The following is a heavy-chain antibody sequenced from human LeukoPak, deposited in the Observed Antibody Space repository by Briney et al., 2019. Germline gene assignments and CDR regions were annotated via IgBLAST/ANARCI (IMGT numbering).Heavy chain of an antibody. D-gene: IGHD1-26*01. CDR1: GFTFSSYG. CDR3: VRDLGGRSGH. Sequence: PGGSLRLSCAASGFTFSSYGMHRVRQAPGKGLEWVAVISYGGSNKYYADSVKGRFTISRDNSKNTLYLQMNSLRAEDTAVYYCVRDLGGRSGHWGQGTLVTVSS. CDR2: ISYGGSNK. V-gene: IGHV3-30*03. J-gene: IGHJ4*02.